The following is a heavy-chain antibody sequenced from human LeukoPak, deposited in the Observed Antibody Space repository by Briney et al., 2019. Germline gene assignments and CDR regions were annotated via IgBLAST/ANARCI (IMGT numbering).Heavy chain of an antibody. CDR3: ARDAYCSSTSCFPYYMDV. Sequence: PSETLSLTCTVSGGSISSYYWSWIRQPAGKGLEWIGRIYSSGSTDYNPSLKSRVTMSVDTSKNQFSLKLSSVTATDTAVYYCARDAYCSSTSCFPYYMDVWGKGTTVTV. D-gene: IGHD2-2*01. CDR2: IYSSGST. V-gene: IGHV4-4*07. CDR1: GGSISSYY. J-gene: IGHJ6*03.